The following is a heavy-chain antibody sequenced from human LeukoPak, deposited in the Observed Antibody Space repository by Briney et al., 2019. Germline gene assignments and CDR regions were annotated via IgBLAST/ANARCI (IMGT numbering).Heavy chain of an antibody. D-gene: IGHD1-26*01. CDR1: GFTFYDYA. CDR3: AKDMEPGLYYYYYMDV. CDR2: ISWDGGST. J-gene: IGHJ6*03. V-gene: IGHV3-43D*03. Sequence: GSLRLSCAASGFTFYDYAMHWVRQAPGKGLVWVSLISWDGGSTYYADSVKGRFTISRDNSKNSLYLQMNSLRAEDTVLYYCAKDMEPGLYYYYYMDVWGKGTTVTVSS.